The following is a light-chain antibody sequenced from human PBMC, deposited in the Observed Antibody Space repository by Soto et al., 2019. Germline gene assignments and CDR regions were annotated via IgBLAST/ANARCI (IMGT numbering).Light chain of an antibody. V-gene: IGLV1-40*01. CDR3: QSYDSSLSGSGV. Sequence: QSVLTQPPSVSGGPGQRVTISCTGSSSNIGAGYDVYWYQHPPGTAPKLLIFGNSNRPSGVPDRFSGSKSGTSASLSITGLQAEDEADYDYQSYDSSLSGSGVFGTGTKLTVL. CDR1: SSNIGAGYD. J-gene: IGLJ1*01. CDR2: GNS.